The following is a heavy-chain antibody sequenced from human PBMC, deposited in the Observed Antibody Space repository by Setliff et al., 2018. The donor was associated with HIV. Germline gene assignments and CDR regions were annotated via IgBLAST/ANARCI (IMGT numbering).Heavy chain of an antibody. CDR2: IYTSGST. D-gene: IGHD3-16*01. CDR3: ARGGLWDSPATPVDY. V-gene: IGHV4-61*02. J-gene: IGHJ4*02. Sequence: SETLSLTCTVSGGSISSGSYFWTWIRQPAGKGLEWIGRIYTSGSTNYNPSLKSRVTISVDTSKNQFSLKLSSVTAEDTAVYYCARGGLWDSPATPVDYWGQGTLVTVSS. CDR1: GGSISSGSYF.